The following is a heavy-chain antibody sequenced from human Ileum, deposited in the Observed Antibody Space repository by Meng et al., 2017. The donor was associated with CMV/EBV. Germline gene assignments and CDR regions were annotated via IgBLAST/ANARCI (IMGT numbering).Heavy chain of an antibody. V-gene: IGHV1-69*10. D-gene: IGHD6-13*01. CDR2: IIPILGIA. Sequence: SVKVSCKASGYTFTSYGISWVRQAPGQGLEWMGGIIPILGIANYAQKFQGRVTITADKSTSTAYMELSSLRSEDTAVYYCARDGEQHDAFDIWGQGTMVTVSS. CDR1: GYTFTSYG. CDR3: ARDGEQHDAFDI. J-gene: IGHJ3*02.